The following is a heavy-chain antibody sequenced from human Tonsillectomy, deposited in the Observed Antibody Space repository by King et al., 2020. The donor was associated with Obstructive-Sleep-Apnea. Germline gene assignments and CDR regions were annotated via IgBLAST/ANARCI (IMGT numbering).Heavy chain of an antibody. CDR2: IRRKAHGGTT. J-gene: IGHJ4*02. D-gene: IGHD3-10*01. CDR3: TRDYGFIVGSTPFDY. V-gene: IGHV3-49*03. CDR1: GFTFGDFA. Sequence: VQLVESGGGLVQPGRSLRLSCTTSGFTFGDFAMSWFRQAPGKGLEWIGFIRRKAHGGTTEYAASVKGRFTISRDDSKSIAYLQMNSLNTEDTAVYFCTRDYGFIVGSTPFDYWGQGTLVTVSS.